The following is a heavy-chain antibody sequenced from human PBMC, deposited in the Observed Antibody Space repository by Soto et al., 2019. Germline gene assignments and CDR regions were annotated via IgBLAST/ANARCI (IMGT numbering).Heavy chain of an antibody. CDR3: TTEELYDFWSGYLTPFDY. CDR2: VNNDGTVT. J-gene: IGHJ4*02. V-gene: IGHV3-74*01. D-gene: IGHD3-3*01. CDR1: GFTFTDYY. Sequence: GGSLRLSCAASGFTFTDYYMHWVRQAPGKGLVWVSRVNNDGTVTNYADSVKGRFTISRDNAKNTLYLQMNSLKTEDTAVYYCTTEELYDFWSGYLTPFDYWGQGTLVTVSS.